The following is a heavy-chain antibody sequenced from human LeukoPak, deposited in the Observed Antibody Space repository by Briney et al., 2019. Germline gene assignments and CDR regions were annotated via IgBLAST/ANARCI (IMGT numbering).Heavy chain of an antibody. CDR1: GGTFSSYA. CDR2: IILIFGTA. D-gene: IGHD3-16*01. Sequence: GASVKVSCKASGGTFSSYAISWVRQAPGQGLEWMGGIILIFGTANYAQKFQGRVTITADESTSTAYMELSSLRSEDTAVYYCARDLEYGGADDYWGQGTLVTVSS. J-gene: IGHJ4*02. V-gene: IGHV1-69*13. CDR3: ARDLEYGGADDY.